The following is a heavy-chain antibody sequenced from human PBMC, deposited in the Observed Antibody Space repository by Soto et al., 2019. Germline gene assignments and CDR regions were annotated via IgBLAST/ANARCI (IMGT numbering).Heavy chain of an antibody. V-gene: IGHV1-8*01. CDR2: ANPNSGNT. J-gene: IGHJ6*02. CDR3: SLSDRYYGMDV. CDR1: GYTFTSDD. Sequence: ASVKVSCKASGYTFTSDDINWVRQASGQGLEWMGWANPNSGNTGYAQKFQGRVSMTTNTSISTAYMELSSLKSDDTAVYYCSLSDRYYGMDVWGLGTTVTVSS.